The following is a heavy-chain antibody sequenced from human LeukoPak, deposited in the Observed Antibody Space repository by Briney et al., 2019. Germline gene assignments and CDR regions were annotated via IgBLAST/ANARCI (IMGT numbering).Heavy chain of an antibody. D-gene: IGHD3-22*01. J-gene: IGHJ5*02. CDR3: ARDVSLYDGKSGWFDP. CDR1: GFCFGCHA. Sequence: PGRSLRLSCEASGFCFGCHAMRWVRQAPGREPEWMAMIAHDGSNTVYADSVKGRLTLSRDNSRNTVQLQMSSLSAEDTAVYYCARDVSLYDGKSGWFDPWGQGA. CDR2: IAHDGSNT. V-gene: IGHV3-30*04.